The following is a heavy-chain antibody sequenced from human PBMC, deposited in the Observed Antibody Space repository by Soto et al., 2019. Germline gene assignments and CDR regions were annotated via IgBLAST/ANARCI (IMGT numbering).Heavy chain of an antibody. J-gene: IGHJ4*02. Sequence: PGGSLRLSCAVSGFTFSNYGMHWVRQAPGKGLEWVAFISYDGTNKYFSDSVKGRFTISRDNSKNILYLQMDSLRAEDTAVYYCAKVSITYNWNYGYFFDYWGQGTLVTVSS. CDR2: ISYDGTNK. D-gene: IGHD1-7*01. CDR3: AKVSITYNWNYGYFFDY. V-gene: IGHV3-30*18. CDR1: GFTFSNYG.